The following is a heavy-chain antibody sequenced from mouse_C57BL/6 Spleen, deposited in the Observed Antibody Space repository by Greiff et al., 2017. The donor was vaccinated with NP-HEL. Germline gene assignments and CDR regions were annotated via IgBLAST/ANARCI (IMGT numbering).Heavy chain of an antibody. CDR3: TGITTVVDHWYFDV. J-gene: IGHJ1*03. Sequence: EVMLVESGEGLVKPGGSLKLSCAASGFTFSSYAMSWVRQTPEKRLEWVAYISSGGDYIYYADTVKGRFTISRDNARNTLYLQMSSLKSEDTAMYYCTGITTVVDHWYFDVWGTGTTVTVSS. V-gene: IGHV5-9-1*02. CDR2: ISSGGDYI. D-gene: IGHD1-1*01. CDR1: GFTFSSYA.